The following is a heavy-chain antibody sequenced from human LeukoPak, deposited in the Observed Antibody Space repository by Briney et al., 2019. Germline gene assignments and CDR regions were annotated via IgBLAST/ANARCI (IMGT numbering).Heavy chain of an antibody. V-gene: IGHV3-30*03. J-gene: IGHJ4*02. CDR1: GFTFSSYG. D-gene: IGHD3-3*01. Sequence: GGSLRLSCAASGFTFSSYGMHWVRQAPGKGLEWVAVISYDGSNKYYADSVKGRFTISRDNSKNTLYLQMSSLRAEDTAVYYCASPITIFGVVTDVWWGQGTLVTVSS. CDR2: ISYDGSNK. CDR3: ASPITIFGVVTDVW.